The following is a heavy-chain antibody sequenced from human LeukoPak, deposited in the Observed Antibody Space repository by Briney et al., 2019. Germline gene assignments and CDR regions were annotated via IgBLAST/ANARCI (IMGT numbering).Heavy chain of an antibody. CDR3: ARDRGIGDSSGYYDY. V-gene: IGHV1-2*02. CDR1: GYTFTGYY. J-gene: IGHJ4*02. Sequence: ASVKVSCKASGYTFTGYYMHWVRQAPGQGLEWMGWINPNSGGTNYAQKFQGRVTMTRDTSISTAYMELSRLRSDDTAVYYCARDRGIGDSSGYYDYWGQGTLVTVSS. D-gene: IGHD3-22*01. CDR2: INPNSGGT.